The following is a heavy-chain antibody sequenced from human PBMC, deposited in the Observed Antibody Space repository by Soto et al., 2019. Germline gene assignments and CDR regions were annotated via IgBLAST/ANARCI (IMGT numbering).Heavy chain of an antibody. CDR2: ISGSGGST. CDR3: AKDLSSSSWHKSGYFDY. V-gene: IGHV3-23*01. J-gene: IGHJ4*02. CDR1: GFTFSSYA. Sequence: GGSLRLSCAASGFTFSSYAMSWVRQAPGKGLEWVSAISGSGGSTYYADSVKGRFTISRDNSKDTLYLQMNSLRAEDTAVYYCAKDLSSSSWHKSGYFDYWGQGTLVTVSS. D-gene: IGHD6-13*01.